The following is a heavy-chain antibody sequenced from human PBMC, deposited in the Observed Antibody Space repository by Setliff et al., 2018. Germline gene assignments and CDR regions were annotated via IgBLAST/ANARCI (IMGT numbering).Heavy chain of an antibody. J-gene: IGHJ5*02. CDR1: GFTFSSYA. Sequence: GGSLRLSCAASGFTFSSYAMSWVRQAPGKGLEWVSAISGSGGSTYYADSVKGRFTITRDNYKNTLYLQMNSLRAEDTAVYYCAKNGFGVVALGVNNWFDHWGQGTLVTVSS. CDR3: AKNGFGVVALGVNNWFDH. CDR2: ISGSGGST. V-gene: IGHV3-23*01. D-gene: IGHD3-10*01.